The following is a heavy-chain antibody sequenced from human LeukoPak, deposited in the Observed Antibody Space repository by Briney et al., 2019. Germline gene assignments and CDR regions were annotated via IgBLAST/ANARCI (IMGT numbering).Heavy chain of an antibody. CDR2: INSDGSTT. CDR1: GFTISSFW. V-gene: IGHV3-74*01. J-gene: IGHJ6*03. CDR3: ASGFFYYYYMGV. Sequence: GGSLRLSCAASGFTISSFWMSWVRQAPGKGLVWVARINSDGSTTSYADSVKGRFTISRDNAKKTLYLQMNSLRAEDTAVYYCASGFFYYYYMGVWGKGTTVTISS. D-gene: IGHD2/OR15-2a*01.